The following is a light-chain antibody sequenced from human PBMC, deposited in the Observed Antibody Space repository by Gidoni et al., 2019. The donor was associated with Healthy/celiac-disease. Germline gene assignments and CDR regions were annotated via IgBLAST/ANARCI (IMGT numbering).Light chain of an antibody. V-gene: IGKV1-9*01. Sequence: DIQLTQSPSFLSASVGGRVTITCRASPGISSYLAWYQQKPGKAPKLLIYAASTLQSGVPSRFSGSGSGTEFTLTISSLQPEDFATYYCQQLNSFGPGTKVDIK. CDR1: PGISSY. J-gene: IGKJ3*01. CDR3: QQLNS. CDR2: AAS.